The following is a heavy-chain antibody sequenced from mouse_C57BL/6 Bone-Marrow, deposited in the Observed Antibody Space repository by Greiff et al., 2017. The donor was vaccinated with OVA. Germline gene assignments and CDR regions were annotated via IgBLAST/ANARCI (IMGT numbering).Heavy chain of an antibody. Sequence: EVNVVESEGGLVQPGSSMKLSCTASGFTFSDYYMAWVRQVPEKGLEWVANINYDGSSTYYLDSLKSRFIISRDNAKNILYLQMSSLKSEDTATYYGARGGYGSGYAMDYWGQGTSVTVSS. CDR3: ARGGYGSGYAMDY. CDR2: INYDGSST. J-gene: IGHJ4*01. V-gene: IGHV5-16*01. D-gene: IGHD1-1*01. CDR1: GFTFSDYY.